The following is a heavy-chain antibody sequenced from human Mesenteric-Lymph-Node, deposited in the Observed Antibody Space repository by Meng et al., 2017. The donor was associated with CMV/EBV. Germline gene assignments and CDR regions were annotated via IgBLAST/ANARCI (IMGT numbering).Heavy chain of an antibody. J-gene: IGHJ3*02. V-gene: IGHV3-13*01. CDR1: GFTFSSYD. Sequence: AAYGFTFSSYDMHWVRQATGKGLEWVSAIGTAGDTYYPGSVKGRFTISREDAKNSLYLQMNSLRAGDTAVYYCARGGIWGSPDAFDIWGQGTMVTVSS. CDR3: ARGGIWGSPDAFDI. D-gene: IGHD2-15*01. CDR2: IGTAGDT.